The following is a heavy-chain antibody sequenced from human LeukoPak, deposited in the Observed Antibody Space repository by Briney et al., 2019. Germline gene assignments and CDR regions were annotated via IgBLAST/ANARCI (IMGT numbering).Heavy chain of an antibody. CDR3: AKGGGYEAQYYYYYLDV. J-gene: IGHJ6*03. V-gene: IGHV3-30*02. CDR2: IRYDGSNK. D-gene: IGHD5-12*01. Sequence: GGSLRLSCAASGFTFISYGMHWVRQAPGKGLEWVAFIRYDGSNKYYADSVKGRFTISRDNSKNTLYLKMKSLRAEDTAVYYCAKGGGYEAQYYYYYLDVWGKGTTVTISS. CDR1: GFTFISYG.